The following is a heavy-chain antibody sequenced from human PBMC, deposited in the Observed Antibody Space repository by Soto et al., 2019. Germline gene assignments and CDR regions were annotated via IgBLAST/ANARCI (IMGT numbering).Heavy chain of an antibody. V-gene: IGHV3-23*01. D-gene: IGHD1-26*01. CDR1: GFTFSSYA. J-gene: IGHJ4*02. CDR3: AKPTGSAHITDY. Sequence: GGSLRLSCAASGFTFSSYAMSWVRQTPGKGLEWVSAIGGGGRSTYYADSVKGRFTISRDNSKNTLFLQMNSLRAEDTAIYYCAKPTGSAHITDYWGQGTLVTVS. CDR2: IGGGGRST.